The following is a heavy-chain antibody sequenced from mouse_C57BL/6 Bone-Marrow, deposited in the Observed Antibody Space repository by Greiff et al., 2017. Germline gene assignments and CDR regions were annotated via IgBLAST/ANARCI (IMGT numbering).Heavy chain of an antibody. J-gene: IGHJ1*03. CDR1: GYTFTDYY. CDR3: ARRSNYPFDV. V-gene: IGHV1-26*01. CDR2: INPNNGGT. Sequence: VQLQQSGPELVKPGASVKISCKASGYTFTDYYMNWVKQSHGKSLEWIGDINPNNGGTSYNQKFKGKATLTVDKSSSTAYMELRSLTSEDSAVYYCARRSNYPFDVWGTGTTVTVSS. D-gene: IGHD2-5*01.